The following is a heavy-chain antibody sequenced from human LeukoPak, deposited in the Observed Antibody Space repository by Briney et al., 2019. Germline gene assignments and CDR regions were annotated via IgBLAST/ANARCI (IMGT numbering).Heavy chain of an antibody. CDR3: ARDYGNWGLPHRPYLDY. V-gene: IGHV3-7*01. J-gene: IGHJ4*02. CDR2: IKQDGSEK. D-gene: IGHD2-21*02. CDR1: GFTFSSYW. Sequence: GGSLRLSCAASGFTFSSYWMSWVRQAPGKGLEWVANIKQDGSEKYYVDSVKGRFTISRDNAKNSLYLQMNSLRAEDTAVYYCARDYGNWGLPHRPYLDYWGQGTLVTVSS.